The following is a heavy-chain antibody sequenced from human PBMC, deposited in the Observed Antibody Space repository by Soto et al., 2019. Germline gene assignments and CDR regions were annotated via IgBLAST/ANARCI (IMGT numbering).Heavy chain of an antibody. D-gene: IGHD4-17*01. Sequence: ASVKVSCKASGYTFTSYAMHWVRQAPGQRLEWMGWINAGNGNTKYSQKFQGRVTITRDTSSSTAYMELRSLRSDDTAVYYCARDGGGDYVLGWFDPWGQGTLVTSPQ. CDR2: INAGNGNT. CDR1: GYTFTSYA. CDR3: ARDGGGDYVLGWFDP. V-gene: IGHV1-3*01. J-gene: IGHJ5*02.